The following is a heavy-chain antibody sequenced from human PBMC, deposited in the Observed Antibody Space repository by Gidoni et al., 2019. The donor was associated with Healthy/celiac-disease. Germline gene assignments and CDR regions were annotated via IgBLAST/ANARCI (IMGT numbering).Heavy chain of an antibody. D-gene: IGHD4-17*01. J-gene: IGHJ6*02. CDR2: NNPNSGGT. V-gene: IGHV1-2*02. CDR3: ARDPLTVTHAPGMDV. CDR1: GYTFTGYY. Sequence: QVQLVQSGPEVKKPGASVKVSCKASGYTFTGYYMHWVRQAPGQGLEWMGWNNPNSGGTNYAQKVQGRVTMTRDTAISTAYMELSRLRSDDTAVYYGARDPLTVTHAPGMDVWGQGTTVTVSS.